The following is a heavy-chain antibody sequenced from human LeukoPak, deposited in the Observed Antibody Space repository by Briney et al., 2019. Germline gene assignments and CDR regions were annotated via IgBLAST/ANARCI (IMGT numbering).Heavy chain of an antibody. CDR1: GGTFSSYA. V-gene: IGHV1-69*06. CDR2: INPIFGTA. J-gene: IGHJ3*02. CDR3: AVRYCSSTSCYSNDAFDI. Sequence: GASVKVSCKASGGTFSSYAISWVRQAPGQGLEWMGGINPIFGTANYAQKFQGRVTITADKSTSTAYMELSSLRSEDTAVYYCAVRYCSSTSCYSNDAFDIWGQGTMVTVSS. D-gene: IGHD2-2*01.